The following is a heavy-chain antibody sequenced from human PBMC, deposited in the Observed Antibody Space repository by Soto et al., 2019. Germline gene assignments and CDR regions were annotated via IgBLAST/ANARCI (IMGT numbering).Heavy chain of an antibody. CDR3: ARDPGCSMDV. V-gene: IGHV3-33*01. Sequence: QVQLVESGGGVVQPGRSLRLSCAAAGYRFSSHGMHWVRQAPGKGLEWVAVIWYDGSKKCYADSVKGRFIVSRDDSKNTLYLEMNSLRAEDTAVYYCARDPGCSMDVWGQGTTVTFSS. J-gene: IGHJ6*01. CDR2: IWYDGSKK. D-gene: IGHD2-15*01. CDR1: GYRFSSHG.